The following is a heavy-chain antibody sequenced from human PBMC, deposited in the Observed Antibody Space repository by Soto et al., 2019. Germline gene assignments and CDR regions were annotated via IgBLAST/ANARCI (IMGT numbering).Heavy chain of an antibody. CDR3: ARTVRGYQSFDY. V-gene: IGHV1-69*06. CDR1: GGTFSSSA. D-gene: IGHD2-2*01. Sequence: QVQLVQSGAEVKKPGSSVKVSCKASGGTFSSSAISWLRQAPGQGLEWMGGIIPIFGTANYAQKFQGRVTITADKSTSTAYMELSSLRTEDTAVYYCARTVRGYQSFDYWGQGTLVTVSS. J-gene: IGHJ4*02. CDR2: IIPIFGTA.